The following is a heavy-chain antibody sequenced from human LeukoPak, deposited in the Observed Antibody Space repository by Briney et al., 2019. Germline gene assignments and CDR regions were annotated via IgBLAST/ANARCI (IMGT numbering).Heavy chain of an antibody. J-gene: IGHJ3*02. CDR3: AKDQVTIFGVVPNDAFDI. V-gene: IGHV1-2*02. Sequence: ASVKVSCKASGYTFTGYYMHWVRQAPGQGLEWMGWINPNSGGTNYAQKFQGRVTMTRDTSISTAYMELSRLRSDDTAVYYCAKDQVTIFGVVPNDAFDIWGQGTMVTVSS. D-gene: IGHD3-3*01. CDR2: INPNSGGT. CDR1: GYTFTGYY.